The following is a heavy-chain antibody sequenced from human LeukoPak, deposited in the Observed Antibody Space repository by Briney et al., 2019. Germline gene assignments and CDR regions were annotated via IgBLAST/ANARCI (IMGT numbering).Heavy chain of an antibody. D-gene: IGHD6-13*01. J-gene: IGHJ5*02. Sequence: PGGSLRLSCVASGLTFSSYAMHWVRQAPGKGLEWVAVISFDGSNKYYADSVKGRFTISRDNSKNTLYLQVSAEDTAIYYCARGYASTSQLDPWGQGTLVTVSS. CDR3: ARGYASTSQLDP. V-gene: IGHV3-30*03. CDR1: GLTFSSYA. CDR2: ISFDGSNK.